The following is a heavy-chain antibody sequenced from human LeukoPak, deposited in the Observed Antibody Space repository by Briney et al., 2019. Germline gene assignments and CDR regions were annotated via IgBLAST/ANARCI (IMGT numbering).Heavy chain of an antibody. CDR2: IWYDGSNE. J-gene: IGHJ4*02. Sequence: PGGSLRLSYAASGFTVSSHYMRWVRQAPGKGLEWVAVIWYDGSNEYYADSVKGRFTISRDNSKNTLYLQMNSLRAEDTAVYYCARDHSYGGKIPLFDYWGQGTLVTVSS. CDR1: GFTVSSHY. D-gene: IGHD4-23*01. CDR3: ARDHSYGGKIPLFDY. V-gene: IGHV3-33*08.